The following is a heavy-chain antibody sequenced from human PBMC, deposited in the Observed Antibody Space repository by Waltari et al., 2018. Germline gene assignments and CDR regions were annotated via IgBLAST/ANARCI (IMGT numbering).Heavy chain of an antibody. J-gene: IGHJ3*02. V-gene: IGHV4-38-2*01. CDR3: ARSYSGSGSYNAFDI. D-gene: IGHD3-10*01. Sequence: QVQLQESGPGLVKTSETLSLTCAVSGYSISSGYSWGWIRQPPGKGLEWIGNIFHSGRTYYNPSLKSPVTISVDTSKNQFSLKLSSVTAADTAVYYCARSYSGSGSYNAFDIWGQGTMVTVSS. CDR2: IFHSGRT. CDR1: GYSISSGYS.